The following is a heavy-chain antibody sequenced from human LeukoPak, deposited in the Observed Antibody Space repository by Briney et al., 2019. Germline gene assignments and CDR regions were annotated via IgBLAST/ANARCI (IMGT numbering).Heavy chain of an antibody. Sequence: GGSLRLSCAASGFTFSDYYMNWIHQAPGKGLELVSYISSSGSTVHYVDSVKGRFTISRDNAKNSLYLQMNSLRAEDTAVYYCARDRSGGLVRLTDYWGQGTLVTVSS. D-gene: IGHD3-10*01. CDR2: ISSSGSTV. J-gene: IGHJ4*02. CDR3: ARDRSGGLVRLTDY. CDR1: GFTFSDYY. V-gene: IGHV3-11*01.